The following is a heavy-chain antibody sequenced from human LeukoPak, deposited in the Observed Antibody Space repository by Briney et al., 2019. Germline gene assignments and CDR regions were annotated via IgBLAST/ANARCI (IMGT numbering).Heavy chain of an antibody. D-gene: IGHD6-13*01. Sequence: ASVKVSCRASGYTFTSYYMHWVRQAPGQGLEWMGIINPSGGSTSYAQKFQGRVTMTRDTSTSTVYMELSSLRSEDTAVYYCAREVSSWYVVDYWGQGTLVTVSS. CDR2: INPSGGST. J-gene: IGHJ4*02. V-gene: IGHV1-46*01. CDR1: GYTFTSYY. CDR3: AREVSSWYVVDY.